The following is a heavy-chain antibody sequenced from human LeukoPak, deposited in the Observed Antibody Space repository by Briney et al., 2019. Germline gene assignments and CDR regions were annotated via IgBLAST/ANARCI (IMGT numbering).Heavy chain of an antibody. CDR1: GDSVSSNSAA. CDR3: AKGRWALFDC. J-gene: IGHJ4*02. CDR2: TYYRSKWYN. D-gene: IGHD3-10*01. Sequence: LSQTLSLTCAISGDSVSSNSAAWNWVRQSPSRGLEWLGRTYYRSKWYNDYAISVKSRMTINADTSKNQFSLQLNSVTPEDTAVYYCAKGRWALFDCWGQGTLVIVSS. V-gene: IGHV6-1*01.